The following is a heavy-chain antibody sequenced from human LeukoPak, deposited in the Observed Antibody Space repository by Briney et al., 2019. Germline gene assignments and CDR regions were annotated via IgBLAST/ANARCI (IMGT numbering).Heavy chain of an antibody. J-gene: IGHJ4*02. D-gene: IGHD6-13*01. CDR1: GFTFSDYY. CDR2: ISSSGSTI. CDR3: APRRAAAANHY. V-gene: IGHV3-11*04. Sequence: GGSLRLSCAASGFTFSDYYMSWIRQAPGKWLEWVSYISSSGSTIYYADSVKGRFTISRDNAKNSLYLQMNSLRAEDTAVYYCAPRRAAAANHYWGQGTLVTVSS.